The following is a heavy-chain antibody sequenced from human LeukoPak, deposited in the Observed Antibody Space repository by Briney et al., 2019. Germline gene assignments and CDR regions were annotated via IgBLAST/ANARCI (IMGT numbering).Heavy chain of an antibody. D-gene: IGHD6-19*01. J-gene: IGHJ4*02. Sequence: GALVKVSCKASGGTFSSYAISWVRQAPGQGLEWMGGIIPIFGTANYAQKFQGRVTITADESTSTAYMELSSLRSEDTAVYYCARDYRRAVAGDSMAFFDYWGQGTLVTVSS. CDR2: IIPIFGTA. CDR1: GGTFSSYA. V-gene: IGHV1-69*13. CDR3: ARDYRRAVAGDSMAFFDY.